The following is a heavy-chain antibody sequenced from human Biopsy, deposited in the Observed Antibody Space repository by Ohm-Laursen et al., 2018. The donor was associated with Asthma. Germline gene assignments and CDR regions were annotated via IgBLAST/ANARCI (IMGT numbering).Heavy chain of an antibody. V-gene: IGHV3-7*01. CDR1: GFTFGDYW. J-gene: IGHJ1*01. CDR2: IKHDGTEK. Sequence: SLRLSCTASGFTFGDYWMSWVRQVPGKGLEWVVNIKHDGTEKNHVDSLKGRFTISRDNAKNSLYLQMNSLRAEYTAVYYCARTFHFWSPYHAEHYQLWGQGTLVTVSS. CDR3: ARTFHFWSPYHAEHYQL. D-gene: IGHD3-3*02.